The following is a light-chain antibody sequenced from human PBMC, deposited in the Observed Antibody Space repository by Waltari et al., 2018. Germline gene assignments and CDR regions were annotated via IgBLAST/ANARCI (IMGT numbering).Light chain of an antibody. J-gene: IGLJ3*02. CDR2: YNN. CDR3: ATWDDSLRGPV. V-gene: IGLV1-36*01. CDR1: NSNIGTNA. Sequence: QPMLTQPPSLSGAPRQGVTISCSGSNSNIGTNAVSWYQHLPGQAPKLLIYYNNLVASGVSDRFSGSKARASASLAISRLQSDDEAHYYCATWDDSLRGPVFGGGTKLTVL.